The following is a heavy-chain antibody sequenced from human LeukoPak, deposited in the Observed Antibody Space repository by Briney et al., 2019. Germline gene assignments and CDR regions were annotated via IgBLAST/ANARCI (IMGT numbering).Heavy chain of an antibody. CDR2: ISSSSSYI. D-gene: IGHD6-13*01. CDR3: ARDKASSSWRDAFDI. CDR1: GFTFSSYS. J-gene: IGHJ3*02. Sequence: GGSLRLSCAASGFTFSSYSMNWVHQAPGKELDGVSSISSSSSYIYYADSVKGRFTISRDNAKNSLYLQMNSLRAEDTAVYYCARDKASSSWRDAFDIWGQGTMVTVSS. V-gene: IGHV3-21*01.